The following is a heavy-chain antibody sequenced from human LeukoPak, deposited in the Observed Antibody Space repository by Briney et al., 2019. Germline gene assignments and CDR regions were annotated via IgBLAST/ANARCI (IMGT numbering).Heavy chain of an antibody. CDR1: GGSFSGYY. D-gene: IGHD1-26*01. CDR3: ARKNPRTNIVGAVPRYWFDP. CDR2: INHSGNT. J-gene: IGHJ5*02. V-gene: IGHV4-34*01. Sequence: SETLSLTCGVYGGSFSGYYWTWIRQPPGKGLEWIGDINHSGNTNYNPSLKSRVTISVDTSKNQFSLKLSSVTAADTAVYYCARKNPRTNIVGAVPRYWFDPWGQETLVTVSS.